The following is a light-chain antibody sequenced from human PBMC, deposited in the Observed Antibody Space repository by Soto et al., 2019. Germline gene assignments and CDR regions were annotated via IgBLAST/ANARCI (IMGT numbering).Light chain of an antibody. V-gene: IGKV1-39*01. J-gene: IGKJ1*01. CDR3: QQTYGTLTWT. Sequence: DIQMTQSPSSLSAFVGDRVTITCRASESISTSLNWYQHKQGKAPKLLIFAASSLQSGVPSRFSGGGSGTEFTLTISSLQPEDFASYYCQQTYGTLTWTFXQGTKADIK. CDR1: ESISTS. CDR2: AAS.